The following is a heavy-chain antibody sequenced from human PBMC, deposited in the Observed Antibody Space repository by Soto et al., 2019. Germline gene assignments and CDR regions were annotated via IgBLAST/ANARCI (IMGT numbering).Heavy chain of an antibody. CDR2: ISYDGSNK. D-gene: IGHD3-9*01. CDR3: AKDPARYFDWLLSPHNWFDP. Sequence: GGSLRLSCAASGFTFSSYGMHWVRQAPGKGLEWVAVISYDGSNKYYADSVKGRFTISRDNSKNTLYLQMNSLRAEDTAAYYCAKDPARYFDWLLSPHNWFDPWGQGALVTVSS. CDR1: GFTFSSYG. V-gene: IGHV3-30*18. J-gene: IGHJ5*02.